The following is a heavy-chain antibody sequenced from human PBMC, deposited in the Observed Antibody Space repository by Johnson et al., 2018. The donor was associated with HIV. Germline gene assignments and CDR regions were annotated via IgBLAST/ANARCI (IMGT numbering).Heavy chain of an antibody. CDR3: ARDDSSSNGRAFDI. J-gene: IGHJ3*02. CDR1: GFTVSSNY. Sequence: VQLVESGGGLVQPGGSLRLSCAASGFTVSSNYMSWVRQAPGKGLEYVSAISSNGGSTYYANSVKGRFTISRDNSKNTLYLQMGSLRAEDMAVYYCARDDSSSNGRAFDIWGQGTMVTVSS. D-gene: IGHD6-6*01. V-gene: IGHV3-64*01. CDR2: ISSNGGST.